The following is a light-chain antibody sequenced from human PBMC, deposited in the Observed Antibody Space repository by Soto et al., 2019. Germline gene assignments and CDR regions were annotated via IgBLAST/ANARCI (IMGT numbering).Light chain of an antibody. CDR3: HVWDSDTNHVV. V-gene: IGLV3-21*01. J-gene: IGLJ2*01. CDR2: YEI. Sequence: SYELTQPPSVSVAPEMTARITCGGSDIGSKSVHWYQQKPGQAPVLVIYYEIDRPSGIPERFSGSNSGNTATLTITRVDAGDEADYYCHVWDSDTNHVVFGGGTKVTVL. CDR1: DIGSKS.